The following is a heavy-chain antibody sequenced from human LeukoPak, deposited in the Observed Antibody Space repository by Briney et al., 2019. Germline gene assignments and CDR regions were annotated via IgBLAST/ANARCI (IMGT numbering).Heavy chain of an antibody. CDR3: AGDHSSDWYSDYFDY. CDR2: IWYDGSNK. CDR1: GFTFSSYG. J-gene: IGHJ4*02. Sequence: PGGSLRLSCAASGFTFSSYGMHWVRQAPGKGLEWVAVIWYDGSNKYYADSVKGRFTISRDNSKNTLYLQMNSLRAEDTAVYYCAGDHSSDWYSDYFDYWGQGTLVTVSS. V-gene: IGHV3-33*01. D-gene: IGHD6-19*01.